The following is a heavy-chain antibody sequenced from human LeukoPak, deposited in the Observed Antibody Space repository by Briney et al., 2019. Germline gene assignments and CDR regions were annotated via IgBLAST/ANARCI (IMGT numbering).Heavy chain of an antibody. D-gene: IGHD3-10*01. CDR1: GFTFSSYG. CDR2: IWYDGSNK. J-gene: IGHJ4*02. V-gene: IGHV3-33*01. CDR3: ARGEALYYYGSGSPPDY. Sequence: GGSLRLSCAASGFTFSSYGMHWVRQAPGKGLEWVAVIWYDGSNKYHADSVKGRFTISGDNSKNTLYLQMNSLRAEDTAVYYCARGEALYYYGSGSPPDYWGQGTLVTVSS.